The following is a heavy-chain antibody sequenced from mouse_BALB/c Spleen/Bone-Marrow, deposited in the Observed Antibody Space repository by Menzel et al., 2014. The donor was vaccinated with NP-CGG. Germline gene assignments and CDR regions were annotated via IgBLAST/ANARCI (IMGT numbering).Heavy chain of an antibody. CDR1: GFSFSNYG. CDR2: ISGDGRYT. J-gene: IGHJ3*01. D-gene: IGHD2-4*01. V-gene: IGHV5-9-2*01. CDR3: ARHAYYDQTEVSFVY. Sequence: EVNVVDSGGGLVKSGGSLELSCAASGFSFSNYGMSWVRQTPEKRLEWVATISGDGRYTFYSDSVKGRFTISRDNAKNNLYLQLSSLRSEDTALYYCARHAYYDQTEVSFVYWGQGTLVTVSA.